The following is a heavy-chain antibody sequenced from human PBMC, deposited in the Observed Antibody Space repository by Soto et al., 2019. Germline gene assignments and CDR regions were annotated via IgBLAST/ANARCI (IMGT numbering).Heavy chain of an antibody. D-gene: IGHD3-22*01. CDR2: ISSSSSYT. Sequence: PGGSLRLCCAASGFTVSDYYMSWIRKATGKGLEWVSYISSSSSYTNYADSVKGRFTISRDNAKNSLYLQMNSLRAEDTAVYYCARAHIPYYYDSSGYPDYWGQGTLVTVSS. J-gene: IGHJ4*02. V-gene: IGHV3-11*06. CDR3: ARAHIPYYYDSSGYPDY. CDR1: GFTVSDYY.